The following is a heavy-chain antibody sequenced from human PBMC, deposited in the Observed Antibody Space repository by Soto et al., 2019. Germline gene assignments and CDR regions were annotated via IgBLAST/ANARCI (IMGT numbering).Heavy chain of an antibody. J-gene: IGHJ4*02. Sequence: GASVKVSCKASGFTFTSSAVQWVRQARVQRLEWIGWIVVGSGNTNYAQKFQERVTITRDMSTSTAYMELSSLRSEDTAVYYCAAVMEWLPYYFDYWGQGTLVTVSS. CDR1: GFTFTSSA. CDR2: IVVGSGNT. V-gene: IGHV1-58*01. CDR3: AAVMEWLPYYFDY. D-gene: IGHD5-12*01.